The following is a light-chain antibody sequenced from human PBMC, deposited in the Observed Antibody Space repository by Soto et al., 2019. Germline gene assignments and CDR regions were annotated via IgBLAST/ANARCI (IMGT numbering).Light chain of an antibody. J-gene: IGKJ3*01. V-gene: IGKV1-33*01. CDR1: QGIGNF. CDR2: DTT. CDR3: QQFANLRPVT. Sequence: DTQMTQSPSSLSAFVGDRVTITCQAIQGIGNFLNWYQQKPGKAPKLLIYDTTNLETGVPTRFSGSASGTDFTFTISSLQPEDVATYYCQQFANLRPVTFAPGTKVDIK.